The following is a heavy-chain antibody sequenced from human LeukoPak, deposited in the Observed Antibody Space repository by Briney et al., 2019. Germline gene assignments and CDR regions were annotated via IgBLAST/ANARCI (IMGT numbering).Heavy chain of an antibody. D-gene: IGHD3-22*01. Sequence: SETLSLTCTVSGGSISSSSYYWGWIRQPPGKGLEWIGSIYYSGSTNYNPSLKSRVTISVDTSKNQFSLKLSSVTAADTAVYYCAREYNYYDSSGYYSYFDYWGQGTLVTVSS. V-gene: IGHV4-39*07. J-gene: IGHJ4*02. CDR3: AREYNYYDSSGYYSYFDY. CDR1: GGSISSSSYY. CDR2: IYYSGST.